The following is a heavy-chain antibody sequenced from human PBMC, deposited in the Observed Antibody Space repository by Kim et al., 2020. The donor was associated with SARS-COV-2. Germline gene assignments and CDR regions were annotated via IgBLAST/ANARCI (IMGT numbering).Heavy chain of an antibody. CDR3: AREMAAFDI. CDR1: GGSISSGGYY. V-gene: IGHV4-31*03. CDR2: ISYSGST. J-gene: IGHJ3*02. Sequence: SETLSLTCTVSGGSISSGGYYWTWIRQHPGKGLEWIGYISYSGSTYYNPSLKSRVTISVDTSKNQFSLRLSSVTAADTAVYYCAREMAAFDIWAQGTMVTVSS.